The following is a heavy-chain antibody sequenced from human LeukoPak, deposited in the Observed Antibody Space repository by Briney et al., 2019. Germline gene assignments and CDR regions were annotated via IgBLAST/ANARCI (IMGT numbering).Heavy chain of an antibody. CDR3: ARSRPYSSKTWFDY. CDR2: IYYSGST. V-gene: IGHV4-59*01. D-gene: IGHD6-13*01. Sequence: SETLSLTCTVSGGSISSYYWSWIRQPPGKGLEWIGYIYYSGSTNYNPSLKSRVTISVDTSKNQFSLKLSSVTAADTAVYYCARSRPYSSKTWFDYWGQGTLVTVSS. CDR1: GGSISSYY. J-gene: IGHJ4*02.